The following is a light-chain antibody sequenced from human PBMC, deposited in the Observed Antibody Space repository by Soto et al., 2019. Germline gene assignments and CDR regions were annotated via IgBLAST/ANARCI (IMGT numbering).Light chain of an antibody. CDR1: QGIRNE. CDR2: AAS. J-gene: IGKJ1*01. Sequence: DIPMTQSPSSLSASVGDRVTITCRASQGIRNELGWYQQKPGKAPKRLIYAASSLQSGVPSRFSGSRSGTEFTLTITSLQPEDFATYYCLQHNNYPRTFGQGTKVEIK. CDR3: LQHNNYPRT. V-gene: IGKV1-17*01.